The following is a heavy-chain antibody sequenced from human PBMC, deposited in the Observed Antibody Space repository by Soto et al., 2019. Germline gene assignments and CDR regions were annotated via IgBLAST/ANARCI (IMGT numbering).Heavy chain of an antibody. D-gene: IGHD1-26*01. CDR3: ASDLVGASDSYGLDV. Sequence: QVQLVESGGGVVQPGRSLRLSCAASGFTFSNYGMHWVRQAPGKGLEWVAIIWHDGNNKYYADSVRGRFIISRDNSKKRLYLQMNSLRAEDTAVYYCASDLVGASDSYGLDVWGQGTPVTVSS. V-gene: IGHV3-33*01. CDR1: GFTFSNYG. J-gene: IGHJ6*02. CDR2: IWHDGNNK.